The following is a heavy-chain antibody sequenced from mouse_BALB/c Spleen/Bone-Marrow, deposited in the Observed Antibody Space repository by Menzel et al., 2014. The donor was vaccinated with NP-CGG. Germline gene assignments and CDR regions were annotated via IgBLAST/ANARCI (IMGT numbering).Heavy chain of an antibody. Sequence: QVQLKESGAELAKPGASVKMSCKASGYTFTSYWMYWIKQRPGQGLEWIGYINPSTGYTEYNQKFKDKATLTADKSSNTAYMQLSSLTSEDSAAYYCARKGYGNYHYYAMDYWGQGTSVTVSS. CDR2: INPSTGYT. CDR1: GYTFTSYW. CDR3: ARKGYGNYHYYAMDY. D-gene: IGHD2-1*01. J-gene: IGHJ4*01. V-gene: IGHV1-7*01.